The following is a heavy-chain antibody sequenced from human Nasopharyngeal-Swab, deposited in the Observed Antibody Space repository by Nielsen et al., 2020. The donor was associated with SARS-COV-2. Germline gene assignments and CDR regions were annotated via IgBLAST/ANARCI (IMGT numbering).Heavy chain of an antibody. D-gene: IGHD1/OR15-1a*01. V-gene: IGHV1-46*01. J-gene: IGHJ4*02. CDR2: INPSGGST. CDR3: ATTGPRSYPSLDY. CDR1: GYTFTSYY. Sequence: ASVKVSCKASGYTFTSYYMHWVRQAPGQGLEWMGIINPSGGSTSYAQKFQGRVTMTEDTSTDTAYMELSSLRSEDTAVYYCATTGPRSYPSLDYWGQGTLVTVSS.